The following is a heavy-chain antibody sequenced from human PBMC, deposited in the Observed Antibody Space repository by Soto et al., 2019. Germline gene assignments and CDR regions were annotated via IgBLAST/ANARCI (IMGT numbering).Heavy chain of an antibody. V-gene: IGHV3-23*01. Sequence: EVPLLESGGGLVQPGGSLRLSCAASGFTFSNYAMSWVRQAPGKGLEWVSTLSGSGGSTYYADSVKGRFTISRDNSKNPLYLQMNSLRAEDTAVYYCAKDTVPVATPWFDPWGQGTLVTVSS. CDR2: LSGSGGST. D-gene: IGHD2-2*01. J-gene: IGHJ5*02. CDR3: AKDTVPVATPWFDP. CDR1: GFTFSNYA.